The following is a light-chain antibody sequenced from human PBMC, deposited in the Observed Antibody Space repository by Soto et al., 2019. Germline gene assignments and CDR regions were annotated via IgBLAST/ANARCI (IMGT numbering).Light chain of an antibody. J-gene: IGKJ1*01. CDR2: GAS. CDR1: QSVSSN. Sequence: EIAMTQSPATLSVSPGERATLSCRASQSVSSNLAWYQQKPGQAPRLLIYGASTRATGIPARFSGSGSRTEFTLTISSLQSEDFAVYYCQQYNNWPPWTFGQGTKVDI. V-gene: IGKV3-15*01. CDR3: QQYNNWPPWT.